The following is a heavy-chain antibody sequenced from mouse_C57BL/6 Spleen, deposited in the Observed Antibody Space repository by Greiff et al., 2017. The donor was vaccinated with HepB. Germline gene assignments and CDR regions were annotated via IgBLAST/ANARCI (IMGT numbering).Heavy chain of an antibody. CDR3: ARSLITTVVATDWYFDV. V-gene: IGHV7-3*01. Sequence: EVMLVESGGGLVQPGGSLSLSCAASGFTFTDYYMSWVRQPPGKALEWLGFIRNKANGYTTEYSASVKGRFTISRDNSQSILYLQMNALRAEDSATYYCARSLITTVVATDWYFDVWGTGTTVTVSS. J-gene: IGHJ1*03. D-gene: IGHD1-1*01. CDR2: IRNKANGYTT. CDR1: GFTFTDYY.